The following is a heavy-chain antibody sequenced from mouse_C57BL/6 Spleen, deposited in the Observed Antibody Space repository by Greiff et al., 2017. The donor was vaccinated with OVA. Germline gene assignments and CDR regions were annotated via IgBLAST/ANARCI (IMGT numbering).Heavy chain of an antibody. Sequence: DVKLVESGGDLVKPGGSLKLSCAASGFTFSSYGMSWVRQTPDKRLEWVATISSGGSYTYYPDSVKGRFTISRDNAKNTLYLQMSRLKSEDTAMYYSAISADYYAMDYWGQGTSVTVSS. J-gene: IGHJ4*01. D-gene: IGHD1-3*01. V-gene: IGHV5-6*02. CDR2: ISSGGSYT. CDR1: GFTFSSYG. CDR3: AISADYYAMDY.